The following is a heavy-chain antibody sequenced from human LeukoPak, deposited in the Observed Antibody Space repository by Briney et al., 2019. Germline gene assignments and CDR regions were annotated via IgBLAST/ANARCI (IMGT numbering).Heavy chain of an antibody. CDR3: ATHSGSYYRWFDP. CDR1: GGTFSSYA. CDR2: IIPIFGTA. J-gene: IGHJ5*02. D-gene: IGHD1-26*01. Sequence: GASVKVSCKASGGTFSSYAISWVRQAPVQGLEWMGRIIPIFGTANYAQKFQGRVTITTDESTSTAYMELSSLRSEDTAVYYCATHSGSYYRWFDPWGQGTLVTVSS. V-gene: IGHV1-69*05.